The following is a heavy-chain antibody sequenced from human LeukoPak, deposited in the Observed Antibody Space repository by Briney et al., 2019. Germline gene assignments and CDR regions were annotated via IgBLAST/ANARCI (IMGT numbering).Heavy chain of an antibody. Sequence: KSGGSGRLSCTVSGFTVSSNSMSWFRQAPGKGLEWVGRIKAKAHGGTIEYAAPAKGRFTISRDDSKATLYLQMNSLKIEDTAFYYCASPGNYYDNSVLWTWGQGTLVTVSS. J-gene: IGHJ4*02. CDR2: IKAKAHGGTI. CDR3: ASPGNYYDNSVLWT. D-gene: IGHD3-22*01. V-gene: IGHV3-15*01. CDR1: GFTVSSNS.